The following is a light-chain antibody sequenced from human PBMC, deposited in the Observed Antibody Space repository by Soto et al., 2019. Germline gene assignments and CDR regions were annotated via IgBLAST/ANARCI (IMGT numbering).Light chain of an antibody. CDR2: EVS. J-gene: IGLJ3*02. CDR3: SSYTSNSTWV. V-gene: IGLV2-14*01. Sequence: QSALTQPASVSGSPGQSITISCTGTSSDVGGYNYISWYQQHPGKAPKLMIYEVSYRPSGVSNRFSGSKSGNTASLAISGLQAEDEADYYCSSYTSNSTWVFGGGTKRTVL. CDR1: SSDVGGYNY.